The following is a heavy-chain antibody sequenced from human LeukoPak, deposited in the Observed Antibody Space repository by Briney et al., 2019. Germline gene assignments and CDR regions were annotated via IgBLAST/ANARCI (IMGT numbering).Heavy chain of an antibody. CDR1: GYTFTSYG. CDR3: ARLRSITPGPELWFGESKWVDP. V-gene: IGHV1-18*01. D-gene: IGHD3-10*01. J-gene: IGHJ5*02. CDR2: IIAYNGNT. Sequence: ASVKVSCKASGYTFTSYGISWVRQAPGQGLEWMGWIIAYNGNTNYAQKLQGRVIMTTDTSKSTAYEEMGSLRSDDKAVDYCARLRSITPGPELWFGESKWVDPWGQGTLVTVSS.